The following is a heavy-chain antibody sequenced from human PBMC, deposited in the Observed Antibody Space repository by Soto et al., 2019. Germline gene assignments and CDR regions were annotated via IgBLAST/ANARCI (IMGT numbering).Heavy chain of an antibody. J-gene: IGHJ5*02. CDR3: TREGTLSSNSWFDP. Sequence: VQLVQSGAEVRKPGSSVKVSCKTSGGTFSNYAVYWVRQAPGQGLEWMGGIIPILGRRNYAPRFQGRVTITSDRDTNTTYMEPTSLTFEDTAVYYCTREGTLSSNSWFDPWGQRTLVTVSS. V-gene: IGHV1-69*06. CDR2: IIPILGRR. D-gene: IGHD6-13*01. CDR1: GGTFSNYA.